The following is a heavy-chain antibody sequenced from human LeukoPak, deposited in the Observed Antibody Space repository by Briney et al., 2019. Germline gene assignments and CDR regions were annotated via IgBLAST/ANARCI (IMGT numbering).Heavy chain of an antibody. J-gene: IGHJ4*02. V-gene: IGHV3-21*01. CDR1: GFTFSSYS. Sequence: PGGSLRLSCAASGFTFSSYSMNWVRQAPGKGLKWVSSISSSSSYIYYADSVKGRFTISRDNAKNSLYLQMNSLRAEDTAVYYCARERGYSSSSANYWGQGTLVTVSS. D-gene: IGHD6-6*01. CDR2: ISSSSSYI. CDR3: ARERGYSSSSANY.